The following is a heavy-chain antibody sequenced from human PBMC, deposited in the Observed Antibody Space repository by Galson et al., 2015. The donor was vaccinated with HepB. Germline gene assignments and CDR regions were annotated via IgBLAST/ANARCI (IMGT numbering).Heavy chain of an antibody. CDR3: AKSSLTGATDY. CDR1: GDSVSSTITT. CDR2: TYYRSKWYS. V-gene: IGHV6-1*01. Sequence: CAISGDSVSSTITTWNWIRQSPPRGLEWLGRTYYRSKWYSDYALSVKSRITINPDPSKNQFSLQLNSVTAEDTAVYYCAKSSLTGATDYWGQGTLVTVSS. D-gene: IGHD5-24*01. J-gene: IGHJ4*02.